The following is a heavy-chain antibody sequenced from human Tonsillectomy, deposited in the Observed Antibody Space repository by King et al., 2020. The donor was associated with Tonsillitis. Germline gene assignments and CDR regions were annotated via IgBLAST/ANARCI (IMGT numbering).Heavy chain of an antibody. J-gene: IGHJ4*02. CDR3: VRDRGSRGPFDY. Sequence: QLQESGPGLVKPSETLSLSCTVSGGSISSDYYWSWIRQPPGKGLEWSGYIYYSGSTNYNPHLQRRVTISVKTSKNQFSLKLNSVTAADTAVYYCVRDRGSRGPFDYWGQGTLVTVSS. CDR1: GGSISSDYY. V-gene: IGHV4-59*01. D-gene: IGHD3-16*01. CDR2: IYYSGST.